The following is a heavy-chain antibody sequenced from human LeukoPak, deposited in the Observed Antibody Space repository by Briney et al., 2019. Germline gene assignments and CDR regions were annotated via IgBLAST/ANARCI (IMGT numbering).Heavy chain of an antibody. CDR3: AKNQYYDFWSGYGGGYFDY. CDR1: RFTFSSYA. CDR2: ISGSGDST. D-gene: IGHD3-3*01. V-gene: IGHV3-23*01. Sequence: GGSLRLSCAASRFTFSSYAMSWVRQAPGKGLEWVSAISGSGDSTYYADSVKGRFTISRDNSKNTLYLQMNSLRAEDTAVYYYAKNQYYDFWSGYGGGYFDYWGQGTLVTVSS. J-gene: IGHJ4*02.